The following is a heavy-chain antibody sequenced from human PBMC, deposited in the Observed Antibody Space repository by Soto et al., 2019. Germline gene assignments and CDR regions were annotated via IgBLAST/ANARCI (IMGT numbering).Heavy chain of an antibody. D-gene: IGHD3-22*01. J-gene: IGHJ4*02. CDR2: IYTSGST. V-gene: IGHV4-4*07. Sequence: SETLSLTCTVSGGSISSYYWSWIRQPAGKGLEWIGRIYTSGSTNYNPSLKSRVTISVDTSKNQFSLNLNSVTAADTAVYYCARLHYYDGSGYYTDDYWGQGTLVTVSS. CDR3: ARLHYYDGSGYYTDDY. CDR1: GGSISSYY.